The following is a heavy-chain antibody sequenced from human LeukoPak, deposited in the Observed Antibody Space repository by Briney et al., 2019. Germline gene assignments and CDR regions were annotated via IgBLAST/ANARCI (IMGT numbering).Heavy chain of an antibody. CDR2: ISGSGGST. CDR1: GFTFSRYA. D-gene: IGHD2-8*01. CDR3: AKGGGLMVYASNNWFDP. J-gene: IGHJ5*02. Sequence: GGSLRLSCAASGFTFSRYAMSWVRQAPGKGLEWVSAISGSGGSTYYADSVKGRFTISRDNSKNTLYLQLNSLRAEDTAVYYCAKGGGLMVYASNNWFDPWGQGTLVTVSS. V-gene: IGHV3-23*01.